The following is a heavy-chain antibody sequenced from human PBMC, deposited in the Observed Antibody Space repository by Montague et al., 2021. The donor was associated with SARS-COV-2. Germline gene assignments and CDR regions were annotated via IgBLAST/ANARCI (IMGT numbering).Heavy chain of an antibody. Sequence: SETLSLTCDVSGDSIRSATYHWAWIRQPPGRGLEWIGNIYYSGSTMYNPSLKSRVTMSVDTSKNQFSLHLNLVTAADTAVYYCAGRLTGLEPPFDPWGQGTLVIVSS. CDR1: GDSIRSATYH. D-gene: IGHD1-1*01. J-gene: IGHJ5*02. CDR3: AGRLTGLEPPFDP. CDR2: IYYSGST. V-gene: IGHV4-39*01.